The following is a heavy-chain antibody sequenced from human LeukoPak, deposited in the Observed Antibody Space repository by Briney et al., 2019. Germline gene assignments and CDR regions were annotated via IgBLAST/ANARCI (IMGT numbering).Heavy chain of an antibody. CDR3: ARTCSGGTCYQGLGYYGMDA. D-gene: IGHD2-15*01. V-gene: IGHV4-59*01. J-gene: IGHJ6*02. Sequence: SETLSLTCTVSGGSISSYYWSWIRQPPGKGLEWIGWIYYSGSTNYNPSLKSRVTISLDTSQNQFSLELTSVTAADTAVYYCARTCSGGTCYQGLGYYGMDAWGQGTTVTVPS. CDR1: GGSISSYY. CDR2: IYYSGST.